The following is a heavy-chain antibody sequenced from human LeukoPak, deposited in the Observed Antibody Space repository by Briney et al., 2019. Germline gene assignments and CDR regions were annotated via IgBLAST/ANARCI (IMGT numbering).Heavy chain of an antibody. Sequence: SETLSLTCAVYGGSFSGYYWSWIRQPPGKGLEWIGEINHSGSTNYNPSLKSRVTISVDTSKNQFSLKLSSVTAADTAVYYCARTNYYDSSGEYNWGQGTLVTVSS. CDR3: ARTNYYDSSGEYN. CDR2: INHSGST. V-gene: IGHV4-34*01. D-gene: IGHD3-22*01. CDR1: GGSFSGYY. J-gene: IGHJ4*02.